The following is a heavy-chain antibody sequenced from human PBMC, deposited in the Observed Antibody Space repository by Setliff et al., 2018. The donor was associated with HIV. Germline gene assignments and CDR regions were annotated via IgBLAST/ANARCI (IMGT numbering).Heavy chain of an antibody. J-gene: IGHJ6*03. V-gene: IGHV1-3*01. Sequence: ASVKVSCKASGYTFTSYAMHWVRQAPGQRLEWMGWINAGNGNTKYSQKFQGRVTITRDTSASTAYMELSSLRSEDTAVYYCARDRFGDPYYYYYMGVWGKGTTVTVSS. CDR3: ARDRFGDPYYYYYMGV. CDR2: INAGNGNT. D-gene: IGHD3-16*01. CDR1: GYTFTSYA.